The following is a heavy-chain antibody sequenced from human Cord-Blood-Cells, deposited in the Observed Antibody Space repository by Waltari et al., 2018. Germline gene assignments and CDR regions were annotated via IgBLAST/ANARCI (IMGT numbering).Heavy chain of an antibody. V-gene: IGHV4-61*09. CDR1: GGSISSGSYY. Sequence: QVQLQESGPGLVKPSQTLSLTCTVSGGSISSGSYYWSWIRQPAGKGLEWIGYIMTSGGTNYNHSLKRRGTISVDTSKSQFSLKLSSVTAADTAVYYCARDGGPDCSSTSCYPNWFDPWGQGTLVTVSS. CDR3: ARDGGPDCSSTSCYPNWFDP. J-gene: IGHJ5*02. CDR2: IMTSGGT. D-gene: IGHD2-2*01.